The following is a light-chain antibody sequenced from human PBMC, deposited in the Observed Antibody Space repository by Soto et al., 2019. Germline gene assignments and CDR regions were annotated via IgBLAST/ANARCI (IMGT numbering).Light chain of an antibody. V-gene: IGLV2-14*01. Sequence: QSALTQPASVSGSPGQSITISCTGTSSDVGGYNYVSWYQQHPGKAPKLMIYDVSNRPSGVSYRFSGSKSGNTASLTISGLQAEDEADYYCSSYTSSSTRVVFGGGTKVTVL. CDR3: SSYTSSSTRVV. CDR2: DVS. CDR1: SSDVGGYNY. J-gene: IGLJ2*01.